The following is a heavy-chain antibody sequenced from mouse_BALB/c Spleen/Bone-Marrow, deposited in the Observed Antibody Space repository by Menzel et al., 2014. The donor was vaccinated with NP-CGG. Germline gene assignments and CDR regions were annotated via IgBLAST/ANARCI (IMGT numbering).Heavy chain of an antibody. Sequence: QVQLQQSGAELVKPGASVKISCKATGYTFSSYWIEWVKQRPGNGLEWIGEILPGSGSNNYNEKFKGKATFTADTSSNPSFMQLSRLTSDDSAVYYCARRGISWFAYWGHGTPVTVSS. J-gene: IGHJ3*01. CDR3: ARRGISWFAY. V-gene: IGHV1-9*01. CDR1: GYTFSSYW. CDR2: ILPGSGSN.